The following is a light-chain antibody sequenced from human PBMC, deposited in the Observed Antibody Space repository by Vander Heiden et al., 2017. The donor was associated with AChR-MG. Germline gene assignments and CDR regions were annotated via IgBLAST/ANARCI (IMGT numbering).Light chain of an antibody. CDR3: QQEINWLT. CDR1: QLVSSN. J-gene: IGKJ3*01. Sequence: VLTQSPATVSGSPGERATLSCRASQLVSSNIAWYQQTPGQAPRLLNYGASTRAAVIPASCSGSGSGTEFTLTISSLQSEDFAFYYCQQEINWLTFGRGTKVDIK. CDR2: GAS. V-gene: IGKV3-15*01.